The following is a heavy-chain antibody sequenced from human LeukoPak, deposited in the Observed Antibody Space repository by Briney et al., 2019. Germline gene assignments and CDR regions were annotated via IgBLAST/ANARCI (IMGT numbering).Heavy chain of an antibody. J-gene: IGHJ4*02. Sequence: SVKVSCKASGGTFSSYAISWVRQAPGQGLEWMGGIIPIFGTANYAQKFQGRVTITADESTSTAYMELSSLRSEDTAVYYCASYYDFWGGPYYFDYWGQGTLVTVSS. CDR2: IIPIFGTA. CDR1: GGTFSSYA. V-gene: IGHV1-69*13. CDR3: ASYYDFWGGPYYFDY. D-gene: IGHD3-3*01.